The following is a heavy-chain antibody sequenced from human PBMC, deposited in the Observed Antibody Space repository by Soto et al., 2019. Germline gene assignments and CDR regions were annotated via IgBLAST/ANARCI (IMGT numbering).Heavy chain of an antibody. CDR1: GFTFSSYA. CDR2: ISGSGGST. V-gene: IGHV3-23*01. Sequence: GGSLRLSCAASGFTFSSYAMSWVRQAPGKGLEWVSAISGSGGSTYYADSVKGRFTISRDNSKNTLYLQMNSLRAEDTAVYYCAKGVSGSGSYYSYGMDVWGQGTTVTVSS. CDR3: AKGVSGSGSYYSYGMDV. D-gene: IGHD3-10*01. J-gene: IGHJ6*02.